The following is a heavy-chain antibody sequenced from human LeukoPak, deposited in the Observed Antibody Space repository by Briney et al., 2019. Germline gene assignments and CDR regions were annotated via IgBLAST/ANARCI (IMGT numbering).Heavy chain of an antibody. CDR2: INEDGSTT. D-gene: IGHD1-26*01. V-gene: IGHV3-74*01. CDR3: VRDLGGRSGH. J-gene: IGHJ4*02. CDR1: GFTFTNHW. Sequence: GGSLRLSCAASGFTFTNHWMHWVRQAPGMGLVWVSRINEDGSTTNYADSVKGRSTIFRDNAKNTLYLQMNSLRAEDTAVYYCVRDLGGRSGHWGQGTLVTVSS.